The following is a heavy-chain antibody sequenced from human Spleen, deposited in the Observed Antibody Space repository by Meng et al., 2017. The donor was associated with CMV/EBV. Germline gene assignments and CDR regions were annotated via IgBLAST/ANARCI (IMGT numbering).Heavy chain of an antibody. CDR1: GDYY. Sequence: GDYYWSWIRQPPGKGLEWIGYIYYSGGTYYTPSLKSRVTISVDTSKNQFSLKLSSVTAADTAVYYCARSPDIVVVPAARSPSWFDPWGQGTLVTVSS. V-gene: IGHV4-30-4*08. D-gene: IGHD2-2*01. CDR3: ARSPDIVVVPAARSPSWFDP. J-gene: IGHJ5*02. CDR2: IYYSGGT.